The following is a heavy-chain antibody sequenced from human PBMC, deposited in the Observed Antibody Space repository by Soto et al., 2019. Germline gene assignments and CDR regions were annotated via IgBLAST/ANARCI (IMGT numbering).Heavy chain of an antibody. CDR3: ARGAGSPWFDP. J-gene: IGHJ5*02. V-gene: IGHV4-4*07. CDR1: GGSINTYY. Sequence: SETLSLTCTVSGGSINTYYWSWIRQPAGKGLEWIGRISASAGTNYSPSLTSRVTMSIDASKNQFSLELTSVTAADTAVYYFARGAGSPWFDPWGQGTLVTVSS. D-gene: IGHD6-25*01. CDR2: ISASAGT.